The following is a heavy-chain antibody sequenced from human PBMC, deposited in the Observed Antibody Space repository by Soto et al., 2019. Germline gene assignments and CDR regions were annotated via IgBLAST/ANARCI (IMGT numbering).Heavy chain of an antibody. J-gene: IGHJ4*02. CDR1: GDSVSSNIAA. V-gene: IGHV6-1*01. CDR3: VRETTIIRGIINPFDY. Sequence: SQTLSLTCGISGDSVSSNIAAWNWIRQSPSRGLEWLGRTFYRSSWLYEYAPSVRGRISINPDTSKNQFSLQLNPVTPEDTAVYYCVRETTIIRGIINPFDYWGQGTLVTVSS. D-gene: IGHD3-10*01. CDR2: TFYRSSWLY.